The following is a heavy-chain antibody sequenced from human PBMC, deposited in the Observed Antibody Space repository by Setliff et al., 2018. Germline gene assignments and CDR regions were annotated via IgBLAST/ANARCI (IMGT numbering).Heavy chain of an antibody. Sequence: ASVKVSCKTSGFRFNSYGITWVRQAPGQGLEWVGWISGYSGITHYAQKFQGRVTMTEDTSTDTAYMELSSLRSEDTAVYYCATPRSGIIDAFDIWGQGTMVTVSS. CDR3: ATPRSGIIDAFDI. J-gene: IGHJ3*02. D-gene: IGHD2-15*01. CDR1: GFRFNSYG. V-gene: IGHV1-18*01. CDR2: ISGYSGIT.